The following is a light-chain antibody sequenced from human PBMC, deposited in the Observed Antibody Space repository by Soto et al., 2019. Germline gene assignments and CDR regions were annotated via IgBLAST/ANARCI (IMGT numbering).Light chain of an antibody. CDR2: DAS. CDR3: QQYDSDVVS. J-gene: IGKJ4*01. Sequence: DIQMTQSPATLSASVGDRVTITCRASQSVRSWLAWYQQKPGKAPKLLMYDASTLEGGVPSRFSGSGSWTEFTLTISGLQPDDFATYYCQQYDSDVVSFGGGTKVE. V-gene: IGKV1-5*01. CDR1: QSVRSW.